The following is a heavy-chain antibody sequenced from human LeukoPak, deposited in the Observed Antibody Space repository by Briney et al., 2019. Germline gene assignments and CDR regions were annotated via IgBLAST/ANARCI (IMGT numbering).Heavy chain of an antibody. J-gene: IGHJ4*02. Sequence: GGSLRLSCAASGFNFSSYLMSCVHKAPGKGLERVANIMQDGSEIYYVDSVNGRFTISRDKAKNSLYLQMNSLRAEDTAVYYCARDNLYYYGSGSFLDYWGQGTLVTVAS. CDR3: ARDNLYYYGSGSFLDY. V-gene: IGHV3-7*01. CDR2: IMQDGSEI. CDR1: GFNFSSYL. D-gene: IGHD3-10*01.